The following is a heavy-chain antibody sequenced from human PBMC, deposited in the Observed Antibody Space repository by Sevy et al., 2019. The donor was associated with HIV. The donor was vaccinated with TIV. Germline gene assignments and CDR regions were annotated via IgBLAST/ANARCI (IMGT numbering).Heavy chain of an antibody. Sequence: GGSLRLSCARSSFTFSDYNINWVRQAPGKGLEWVSYISDGGTYIYYADSVKGRFTVSRDNAKNSVFLLMNSLRAEDTAVYYCARESGYDAFDLWGQGTRVTVSS. CDR2: ISDGGTYI. CDR1: SFTFSDYN. D-gene: IGHD5-12*01. J-gene: IGHJ3*01. V-gene: IGHV3-21*01. CDR3: ARESGYDAFDL.